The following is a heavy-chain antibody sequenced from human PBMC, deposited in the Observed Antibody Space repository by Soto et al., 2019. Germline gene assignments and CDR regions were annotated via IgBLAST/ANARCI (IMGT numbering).Heavy chain of an antibody. Sequence: SGPTLVNPTETLTLTCTVSGFSLSNARMGVSWIRQPPGKALEWLAHIFSNDENSYSTSLKSRLTISKDTSKSQVVLTMTNMDPVDTATYYCARLWFGDIPNWFDPWGQGTLVTVSS. CDR2: IFSNDEN. J-gene: IGHJ5*02. D-gene: IGHD3-10*01. CDR1: GFSLSNARMG. V-gene: IGHV2-26*01. CDR3: ARLWFGDIPNWFDP.